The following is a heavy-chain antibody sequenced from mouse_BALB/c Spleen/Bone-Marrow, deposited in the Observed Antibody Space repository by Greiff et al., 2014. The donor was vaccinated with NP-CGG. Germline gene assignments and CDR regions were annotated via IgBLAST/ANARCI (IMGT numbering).Heavy chain of an antibody. V-gene: IGHV14-3*02. D-gene: IGHD2-4*01. Sequence: EVKLQESGAELVKPGASVKLSCTASGFNIKDTYMHWVKQRPEQGLEWIGRIDPANGNTKYDPKFQGKATMTADTSSNTAYLQLSSLTSEDTAVYYCARFPYDYGGGDYWGQGTTLTVSS. CDR2: IDPANGNT. CDR3: ARFPYDYGGGDY. CDR1: GFNIKDTY. J-gene: IGHJ2*01.